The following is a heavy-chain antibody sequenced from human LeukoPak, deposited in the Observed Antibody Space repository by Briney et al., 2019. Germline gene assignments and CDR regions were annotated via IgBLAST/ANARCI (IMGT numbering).Heavy chain of an antibody. D-gene: IGHD2-2*02. J-gene: IGHJ4*02. CDR3: AIAGDSSTSCYRCFGY. CDR2: IYYSGST. CDR1: GGSISSYY. Sequence: SETLSLTCTVSGGSISSYYWSWIRQPPGKGLEWIGYIYYSGSTNYNPSLKSRVTISVDTSKNQFSLKLSSVTAADTAMYYCAIAGDSSTSCYRCFGYWGQGTLVTVSS. V-gene: IGHV4-59*01.